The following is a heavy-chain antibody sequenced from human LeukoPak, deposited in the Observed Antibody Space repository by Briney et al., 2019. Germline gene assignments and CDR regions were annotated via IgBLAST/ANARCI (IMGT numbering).Heavy chain of an antibody. CDR2: IKSKTDGGTT. Sequence: GGSLRLSCAASGFTFDDYAMHWVRQAPGKGLEWVGRIKSKTDGGTTDYAAPVKGRFTISRDDSKNTLYLQMNSLKTEDTAVYYCTTYFSAAVAGTGVKAFDIWGQGTMVTVSS. D-gene: IGHD6-19*01. J-gene: IGHJ3*02. CDR3: TTYFSAAVAGTGVKAFDI. CDR1: GFTFDDYA. V-gene: IGHV3-15*01.